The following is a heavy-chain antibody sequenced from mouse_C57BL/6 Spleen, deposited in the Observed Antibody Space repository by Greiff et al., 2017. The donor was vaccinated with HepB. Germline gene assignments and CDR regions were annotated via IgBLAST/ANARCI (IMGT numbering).Heavy chain of an antibody. CDR2: IDPSDSET. J-gene: IGHJ2*01. CDR1: GYTFTSYW. V-gene: IGHV1-52*01. Sequence: QVQLKQPGAELVRPGSSVKLSCKASGYTFTSYWMHWVKQRPIQGLEWIGNIDPSDSETHYNQKFKDKATLTVDKSSSTAYMQLSSLTSEDSAVYYCARGGVPSYYFDYWGQGTTLTVSS. D-gene: IGHD5-1*01. CDR3: ARGGVPSYYFDY.